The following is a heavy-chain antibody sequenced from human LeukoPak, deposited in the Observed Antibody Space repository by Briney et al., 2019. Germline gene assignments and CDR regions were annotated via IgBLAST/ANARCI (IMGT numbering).Heavy chain of an antibody. CDR2: SKSNAAGATT. D-gene: IGHD3-10*01. V-gene: IGHV3-15*01. CDR3: TMIQGWGSGSYYVDY. Sequence: PGGSLRLSCAAAGFSFGDHWMSWVRQAPGKGPEWVGRSKSNAAGATTDYAAPVKGRFTISRDDSRHTLYLQMNSLKTEDTAVYYCTMIQGWGSGSYYVDYWGQGTLVTVSS. J-gene: IGHJ4*02. CDR1: GFSFGDHW.